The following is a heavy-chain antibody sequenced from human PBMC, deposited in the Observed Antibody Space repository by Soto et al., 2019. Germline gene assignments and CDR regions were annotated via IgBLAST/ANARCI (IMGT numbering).Heavy chain of an antibody. V-gene: IGHV3-21*01. CDR2: ISSSSSYI. J-gene: IGHJ4*02. D-gene: IGHD3-10*01. CDR1: EFMFSNYA. Sequence: PGGSLRLSCAASEFMFSNYAMNWVRQAPGKGLEWVSSISSSSSYIYYADSVKGRFTISRDNAKNSLYLQMNSLRAEGTAVYYCARDAGNDYWGQGTLVTVSS. CDR3: ARDAGNDY.